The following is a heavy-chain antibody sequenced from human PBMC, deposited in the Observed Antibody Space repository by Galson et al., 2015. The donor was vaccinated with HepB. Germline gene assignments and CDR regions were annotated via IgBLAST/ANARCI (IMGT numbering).Heavy chain of an antibody. V-gene: IGHV3-64D*06. Sequence: SLRLSCAASGFTFSSYAMHWVRQAPGKGLEYVSAISSNGGSTYYADSVKGRFTISRDNSKNTLYLQMSSLRAEDTAVYYCVKEGYYYYMDVWGQGTLVTVSS. CDR2: ISSNGGST. CDR3: VKEGYYYYMDV. J-gene: IGHJ6*03. CDR1: GFTFSSYA.